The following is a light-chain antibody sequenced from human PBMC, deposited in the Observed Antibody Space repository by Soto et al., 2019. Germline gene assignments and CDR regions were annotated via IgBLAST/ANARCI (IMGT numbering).Light chain of an antibody. J-gene: IGKJ3*01. CDR3: RQHYAFPFT. CDR2: TIS. Sequence: DIQMTQSPSSLSASVGDRVTITCRASQDIRISLDWFQQKPGTAPKRLIYTISKLQSGVPSRFSGGGSGTEFTLTNSSLQPEDSATYYCRQHYAFPFTFGPGTKVDL. CDR1: QDIRIS. V-gene: IGKV1-17*01.